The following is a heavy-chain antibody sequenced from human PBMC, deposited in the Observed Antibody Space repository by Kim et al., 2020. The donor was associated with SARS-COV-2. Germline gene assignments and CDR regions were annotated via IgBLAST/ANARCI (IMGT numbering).Heavy chain of an antibody. V-gene: IGHV3-7*03. CDR2: IKQDGSEK. J-gene: IGHJ4*02. D-gene: IGHD3-22*01. CDR3: ARDPTTWYGYYDSSGYPPGGY. Sequence: GGSLRLSCAASGFTFSSYWMSWVRQAPGKGLEWVANIKQDGSEKYYVDSVKGRFTISRDNAKNSLYLQMNSLRAEDTAVYYCARDPTTWYGYYDSSGYPPGGYWGQGTLVTVSS. CDR1: GFTFSSYW.